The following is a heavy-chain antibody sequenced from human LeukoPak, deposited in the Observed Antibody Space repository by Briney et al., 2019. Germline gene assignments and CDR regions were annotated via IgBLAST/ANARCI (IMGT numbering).Heavy chain of an antibody. CDR3: ARLRGVGSSGWRIDY. V-gene: IGHV4-59*08. D-gene: IGHD6-19*01. Sequence: SETLSLTCTVSGGSISSYYWSWIRQPPGKGLEWIGYIYYSGSTDYNPSLKSRVTMSVDTPKNQFSLNLSSVTAADTAVYYCARLRGVGSSGWRIDYWGQGTLVTVSS. J-gene: IGHJ4*02. CDR1: GGSISSYY. CDR2: IYYSGST.